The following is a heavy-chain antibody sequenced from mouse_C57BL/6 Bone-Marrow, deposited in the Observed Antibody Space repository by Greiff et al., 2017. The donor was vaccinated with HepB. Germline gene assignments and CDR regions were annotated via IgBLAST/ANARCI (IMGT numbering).Heavy chain of an antibody. CDR2: IDPETGGT. CDR3: SLLLRFAY. V-gene: IGHV1-15*01. Sequence: QVHVKQSGAELVRPGASVTLSCKASGYTFTDYEMHWVKQTPVHGLEWIGAIDPETGGTAYNQKFKGKAILTADKSSSTAYMELRSLTSEDSAVYYCSLLLRFAYWGQGTLVTVSA. CDR1: GYTFTDYE. J-gene: IGHJ3*01. D-gene: IGHD1-1*01.